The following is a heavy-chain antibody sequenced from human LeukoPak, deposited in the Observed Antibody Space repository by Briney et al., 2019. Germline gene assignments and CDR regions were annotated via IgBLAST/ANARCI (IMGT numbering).Heavy chain of an antibody. CDR1: GFTFSSYA. J-gene: IGHJ4*02. D-gene: IGHD3-22*01. Sequence: GRSLRLSCGASGFTFSSYAMHWVRQAPGKGLEWVAIISYDGSNKFYADSVKGRFTISRDNAKNSLYLHMNSLRAEDTAVYYCASRVVSEFDYWGQGALVTVSS. CDR2: ISYDGSNK. V-gene: IGHV3-30*03. CDR3: ASRVVSEFDY.